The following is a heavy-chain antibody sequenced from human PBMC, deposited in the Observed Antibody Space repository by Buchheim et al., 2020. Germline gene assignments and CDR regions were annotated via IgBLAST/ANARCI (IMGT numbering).Heavy chain of an antibody. V-gene: IGHV4-30-4*01. J-gene: IGHJ6*02. D-gene: IGHD5-12*01. CDR2: IYYSGST. Sequence: QVQLQESGPGLVKPSQTLSLTCTVSGGSISSGDYYWSWIRQPPGKGLEWIGYIYYSGSTYYNPSLKSRVTISVDTSKNQFSLKLSSVTAADTAVYYCAREPSPRGSGYDLIRPYYYGMDVWGQGTT. CDR1: GGSISSGDYY. CDR3: AREPSPRGSGYDLIRPYYYGMDV.